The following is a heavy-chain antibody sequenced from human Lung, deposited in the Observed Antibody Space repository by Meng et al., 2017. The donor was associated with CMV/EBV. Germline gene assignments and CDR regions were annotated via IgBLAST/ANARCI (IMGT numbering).Heavy chain of an antibody. CDR2: ISQDGSEI. CDR3: ARDKGDFTIWFDP. CDR1: GFSLSAYW. Sequence: EXXKISXAASGFSLSAYWMGWLRQTPGKGLDWVAYISQDGSEIYYVDSVKGRFTISRDNAKNSLFLQMHNLRAEDTAVYHCARDKGDFTIWFDPWGQGTLVTVSS. J-gene: IGHJ5*02. D-gene: IGHD2-21*02. V-gene: IGHV3-7*01.